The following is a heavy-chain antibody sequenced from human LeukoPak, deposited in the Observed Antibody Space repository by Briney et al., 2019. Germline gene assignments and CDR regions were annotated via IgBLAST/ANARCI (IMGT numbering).Heavy chain of an antibody. CDR1: GGSISSSSYY. Sequence: SETLSLTCTVSGGSISSSSYYWGWIRQPPGKGLEWIGSIYYSGSTYYNPSLKSRVTISVDTSKNQFSLKLSSVTAADTAVYYCARGQQWLSLGAFGIWGQGTMVTVSS. D-gene: IGHD6-19*01. J-gene: IGHJ3*02. CDR2: IYYSGST. CDR3: ARGQQWLSLGAFGI. V-gene: IGHV4-39*01.